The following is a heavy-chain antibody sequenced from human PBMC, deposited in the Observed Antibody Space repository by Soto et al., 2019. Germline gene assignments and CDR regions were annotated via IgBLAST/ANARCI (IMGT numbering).Heavy chain of an antibody. CDR2: ISGSGGST. J-gene: IGHJ6*02. V-gene: IGHV3-23*01. CDR1: GLTFSSYA. Sequence: GGSLRLSCAASGLTFSSYAMSWVRQAPGKGLEWVSAISGSGGSTYYADSVKGRFTISRDNSKNTLYLQMNSLRAEDTAVYYCAKALEQWLVRRVYYYYGMDVWGQGTTVTVSS. CDR3: AKALEQWLVRRVYYYYGMDV. D-gene: IGHD6-19*01.